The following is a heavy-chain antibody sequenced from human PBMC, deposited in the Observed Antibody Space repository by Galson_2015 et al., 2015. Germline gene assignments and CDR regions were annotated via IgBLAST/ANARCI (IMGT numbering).Heavy chain of an antibody. CDR2: VYYRETT. CDR1: GASINTHY. D-gene: IGHD2-2*01. CDR3: ARGGCHSCYDWSDP. J-gene: IGHJ5*02. V-gene: IGHV4-59*11. Sequence: ETLSLTCIVSGASINTHYWTWIRQAPGQGLEWIGYVYYRETTKYNPSLKSRVTISLDTSKNQVSLNLESVTAADTAVYYCARGGCHSCYDWSDPWGQGTLVTVSS.